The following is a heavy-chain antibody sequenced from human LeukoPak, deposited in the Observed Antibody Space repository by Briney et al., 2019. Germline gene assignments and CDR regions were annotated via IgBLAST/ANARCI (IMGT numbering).Heavy chain of an antibody. D-gene: IGHD5-18*01. CDR3: ARKQLWSNYFDY. CDR2: INHSGST. CDR1: GGSFSGYY. Sequence: PSETLSFTCAVYGGSFSGYYWSWIRQPPGKGLEWIGEINHSGSTNYNPSLKSRVTISVDTSKNQFSLKLSSVTAADTAVYYCARKQLWSNYFDYWGQGTLVTVSS. J-gene: IGHJ4*02. V-gene: IGHV4-34*01.